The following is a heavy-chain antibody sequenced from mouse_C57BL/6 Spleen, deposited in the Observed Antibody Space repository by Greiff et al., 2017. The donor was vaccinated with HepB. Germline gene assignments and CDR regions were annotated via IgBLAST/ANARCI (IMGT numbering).Heavy chain of an antibody. Sequence: DVMLVESEGGLVQPGSSMKLSCTASGFTFSDYYMAWVRQVPEKGLEWVANINYDGSSTYYLDSLKSRFIISRDNAKNMLYLQMSSLKSEDTATYYCARGDSNYYYAMDYWGQGTSVTVSS. D-gene: IGHD2-5*01. CDR2: INYDGSST. J-gene: IGHJ4*01. CDR3: ARGDSNYYYAMDY. V-gene: IGHV5-16*01. CDR1: GFTFSDYY.